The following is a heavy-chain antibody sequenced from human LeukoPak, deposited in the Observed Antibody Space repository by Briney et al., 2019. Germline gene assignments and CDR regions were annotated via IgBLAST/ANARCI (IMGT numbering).Heavy chain of an antibody. CDR1: GFTVSSYS. CDR2: ISSSSSYI. D-gene: IGHD6-13*01. CDR3: ARDTSAAAAGDY. J-gene: IGHJ4*02. Sequence: GGSLRLSCAASGFTVSSYSMNWVRQTPGKGLAWVSSISSSSSYIYYADSVKGRFTISRDNAKNSLYLQMNSLRAEDTAVYYCARDTSAAAAGDYWGQGTLVTVSS. V-gene: IGHV3-21*01.